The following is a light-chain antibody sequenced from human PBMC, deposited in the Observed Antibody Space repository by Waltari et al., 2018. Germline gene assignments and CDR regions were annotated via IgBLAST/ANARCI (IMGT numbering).Light chain of an antibody. CDR3: QQYDNLPRRT. J-gene: IGKJ4*01. V-gene: IGKV1-33*01. CDR1: QDSSNY. Sequence: CQASQDSSNYLNRYQHEPRKAPELVSYDASNFETWVPSGISGSRSGTDFAFTSSSRQPEDIATYYCQQYDNLPRRTFGGGTKVEIK. CDR2: DAS.